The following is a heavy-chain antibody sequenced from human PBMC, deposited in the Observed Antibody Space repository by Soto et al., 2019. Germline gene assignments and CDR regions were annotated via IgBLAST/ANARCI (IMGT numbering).Heavy chain of an antibody. CDR2: ISYDASNK. CDR1: GFTFSSYA. CDR3: ARGYSSSSAAFDY. J-gene: IGHJ4*02. Sequence: QVQLVESGGGVVQPGRSLRLSCAASGFTFSSYAMHWVRQAPGKGLEWVAIISYDASNKYYADSVKGRFTISRDNAKNTLYLQMNSLRAEDTAVYYCARGYSSSSAAFDYWGQGTLVTVSS. D-gene: IGHD6-13*01. V-gene: IGHV3-30-3*01.